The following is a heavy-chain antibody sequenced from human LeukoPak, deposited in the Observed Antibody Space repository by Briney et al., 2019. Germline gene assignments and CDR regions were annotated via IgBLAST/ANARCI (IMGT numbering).Heavy chain of an antibody. Sequence: GGSLRLSCAASGFTFDDYGMSWVRQAPGKGLEWVSSISSSSSYIYYADSVKGRFTISRDNAKNSLYLQMNSLRAEDTAVYYCARAIVGATTDGYWGQGTLVTVSS. CDR1: GFTFDDYG. J-gene: IGHJ4*02. CDR2: ISSSSSYI. D-gene: IGHD1-26*01. CDR3: ARAIVGATTDGY. V-gene: IGHV3-21*01.